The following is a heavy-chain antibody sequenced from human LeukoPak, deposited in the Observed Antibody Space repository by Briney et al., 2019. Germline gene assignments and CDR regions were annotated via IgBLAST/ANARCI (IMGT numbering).Heavy chain of an antibody. Sequence: SSETLSLTCTVSGGSISSGSYYWSWIRQPAGKGLEWIGRIYTSGSTNYNPSVKSRVTISVDTSKNQFSLKLSSVTAADTAVYYCARDPTYRDAFDIWGQGTMVTVSS. CDR1: GGSISSGSYY. J-gene: IGHJ3*02. CDR2: IYTSGST. CDR3: ARDPTYRDAFDI. D-gene: IGHD1-14*01. V-gene: IGHV4-61*02.